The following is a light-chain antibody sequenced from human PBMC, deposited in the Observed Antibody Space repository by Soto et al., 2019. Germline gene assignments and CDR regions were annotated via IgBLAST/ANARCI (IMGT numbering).Light chain of an antibody. Sequence: EIVLTQSPGTLSLSPGERATLSCRASQSVSSNYLAWYQQKPGQAPRLLIYGASSRATGIPDRFSGSGSGTDFTLTISRLEPEDFAVYHCQQRSNWPPITFGQGTLLEVK. CDR2: GAS. J-gene: IGKJ5*01. V-gene: IGKV3D-20*02. CDR1: QSVSSNY. CDR3: QQRSNWPPIT.